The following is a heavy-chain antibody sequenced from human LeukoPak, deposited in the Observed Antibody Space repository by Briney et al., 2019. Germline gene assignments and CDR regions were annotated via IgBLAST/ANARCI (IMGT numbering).Heavy chain of an antibody. Sequence: GSLRLSCAASGFTFSDYYMSWIRQAPGKGLEWVSYISSSGSTIYYADSVKGRFTISRDNAKNSLYLQMNSLRAEDTAVYYCARERYFDWLLYFDYWGQGTLVTVSS. CDR1: GFTFSDYY. D-gene: IGHD3-9*01. V-gene: IGHV3-11*01. CDR2: ISSSGSTI. CDR3: ARERYFDWLLYFDY. J-gene: IGHJ4*02.